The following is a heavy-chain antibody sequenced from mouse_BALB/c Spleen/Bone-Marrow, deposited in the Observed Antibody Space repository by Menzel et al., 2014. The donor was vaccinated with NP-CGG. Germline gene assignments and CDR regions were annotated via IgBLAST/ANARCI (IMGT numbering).Heavy chain of an antibody. J-gene: IGHJ4*01. D-gene: IGHD1-1*02. CDR2: INPSNGRT. CDR1: GYTFTSYW. V-gene: IGHV1S81*02. Sequence: QVQLQQSGAEPVKPGASVKLSCKASGYTFTSYWMHWVKQRPGQGLEWIGEINPSNGRTNYNEKFKSEATLTVDKSSSTAYMQLSSLTSEDSAVYYCARGGGSYYAMDYWGQGTSVTVSS. CDR3: ARGGGSYYAMDY.